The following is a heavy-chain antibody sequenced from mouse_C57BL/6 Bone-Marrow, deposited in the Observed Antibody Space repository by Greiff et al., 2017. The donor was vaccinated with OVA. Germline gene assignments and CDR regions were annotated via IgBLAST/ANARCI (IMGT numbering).Heavy chain of an antibody. D-gene: IGHD1-1*01. V-gene: IGHV1-18*01. CDR2: INPNNGGT. CDR3: ARHYYGSSYDYFDY. CDR1: GYTFTDYN. J-gene: IGHJ2*01. Sequence: VQLQQSGPELVKPGASVKIPCKASGYTFTDYNMDWVKQSHGKSLEWIGDINPNNGGTIYNQKFKGKATLTVDKSSSTAYMELRSLTSEDTAVYDCARHYYGSSYDYFDYWGQGTTLTVSS.